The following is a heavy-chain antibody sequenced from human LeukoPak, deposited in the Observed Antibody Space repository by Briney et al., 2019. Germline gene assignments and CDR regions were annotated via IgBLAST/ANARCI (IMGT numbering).Heavy chain of an antibody. D-gene: IGHD1-26*01. CDR1: GYTFTSYY. CDR3: ARDRLVGATSVYYYYGMDV. V-gene: IGHV1-46*01. J-gene: IGHJ6*02. Sequence: ASVKVSCKASGYTFTSYYMHWVRQAPGQGLEWMGTINPSGGSTSYAQKFQGRVTMTRDTSTSTVYMELSSLRSEDTAVYYCARDRLVGATSVYYYYGMDVWGQGTTVTVSS. CDR2: INPSGGST.